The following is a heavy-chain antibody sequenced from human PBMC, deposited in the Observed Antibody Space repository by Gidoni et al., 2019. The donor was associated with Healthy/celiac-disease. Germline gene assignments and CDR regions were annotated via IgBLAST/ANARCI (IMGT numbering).Heavy chain of an antibody. J-gene: IGHJ4*02. CDR2: ISAYNGNT. CDR3: ARASLPRVGATDVDY. D-gene: IGHD1-26*01. V-gene: IGHV1-18*01. CDR1: GYTFTSSG. Sequence: QVQLVQSGAEVKKPGASVKVSCKAAGYTFTSSGISWVRQAPGQGLEWMGWISAYNGNTNYAQKLQGRVTMTTDTATSTAYMELRSLRSDDTAVYYCARASLPRVGATDVDYWGQGTLVTVSS.